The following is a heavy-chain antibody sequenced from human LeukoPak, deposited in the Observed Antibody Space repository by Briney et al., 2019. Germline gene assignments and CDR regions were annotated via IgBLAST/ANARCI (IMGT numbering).Heavy chain of an antibody. D-gene: IGHD5-18*01. Sequence: GGSLRLSCAASGFTFSSYAMGWVRQAPGKGLEWVSAITASGGNTYYADSVKGRFTISRDSSKNTLYLQVNSLRAEDTAVYYCAKGNGYSYGRYYFGYWGQGTLVTVSS. CDR3: AKGNGYSYGRYYFGY. CDR1: GFTFSSYA. CDR2: ITASGGNT. J-gene: IGHJ4*02. V-gene: IGHV3-23*01.